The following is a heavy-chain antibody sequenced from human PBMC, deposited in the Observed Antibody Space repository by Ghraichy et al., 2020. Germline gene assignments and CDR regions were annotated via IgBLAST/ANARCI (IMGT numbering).Heavy chain of an antibody. J-gene: IGHJ6*02. CDR2: INPSGGST. CDR3: ARGSGSYYRNGLGYYYYGMDV. D-gene: IGHD3-10*01. Sequence: ASVKVSCKASGYTFTSYYMHWVRQAPGQGLEWMGIINPSGGSTSYAQKFQGRVTMTRDTSTSTVYMELSSLRSEDTAVYYCARGSGSYYRNGLGYYYYGMDVWGQGTTVTVSS. V-gene: IGHV1-46*03. CDR1: GYTFTSYY.